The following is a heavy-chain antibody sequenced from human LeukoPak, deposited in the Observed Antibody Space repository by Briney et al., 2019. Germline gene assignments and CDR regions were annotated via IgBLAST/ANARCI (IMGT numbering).Heavy chain of an antibody. J-gene: IGHJ4*02. D-gene: IGHD1-1*01. Sequence: ASVKVSCKASGYTFTSYAMNWVRQAPGQGLEWMGGIIPIFGTANYAQKFQGRVTITTDESTSTAYMELSSLRSEDTAVYYCASQEGLEPPREALVFYYFGYWGQGTLVTVSS. CDR1: GYTFTSYA. V-gene: IGHV1-69*05. CDR2: IIPIFGTA. CDR3: ASQEGLEPPREALVFYYFGY.